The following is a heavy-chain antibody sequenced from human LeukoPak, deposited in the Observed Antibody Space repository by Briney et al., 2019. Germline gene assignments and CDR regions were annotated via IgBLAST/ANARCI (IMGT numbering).Heavy chain of an antibody. D-gene: IGHD6-19*01. Sequence: SETLSLTCTVSGGSISTYYWTWIRQPPGKGLEWIGYISYSGGSTNYNPSLKTRVTISVDTSKNQFSLKMSSVTAADTAVYYCARAKRPSISVAGRSDHYYYMDVWGKGTTVTVSS. J-gene: IGHJ6*03. CDR3: ARAKRPSISVAGRSDHYYYMDV. CDR2: ISYSGGST. CDR1: GGSISTYY. V-gene: IGHV4-59*08.